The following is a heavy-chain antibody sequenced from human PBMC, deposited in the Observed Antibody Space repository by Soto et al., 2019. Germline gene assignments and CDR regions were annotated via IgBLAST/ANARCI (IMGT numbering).Heavy chain of an antibody. D-gene: IGHD5-18*01. CDR1: GFTFRTYW. CDR3: ARGMTERRRRIQLWIDY. V-gene: IGHV3-48*04. Sequence: PGGSLRLSCAASGFTFRTYWMNWVRQAPGKGLEWVSYISSSGSTIYYADSVKGRFTISRDNAKNSLYLQMNSLRAEDTAVYYCARGMTERRRRIQLWIDYWGQGTLVTVSS. J-gene: IGHJ4*02. CDR2: ISSSGSTI.